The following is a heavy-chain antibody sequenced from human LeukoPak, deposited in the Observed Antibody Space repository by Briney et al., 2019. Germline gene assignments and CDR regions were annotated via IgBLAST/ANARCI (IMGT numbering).Heavy chain of an antibody. CDR3: ARDRYLELATENFDY. V-gene: IGHV1-46*01. CDR2: INPSGGST. D-gene: IGHD1-26*01. CDR1: GYTFTSYY. J-gene: IGHJ4*02. Sequence: GASVKVSCKASGYTFTSYYMHWVRQAPGQGLEWMGIINPSGGSTSYAQKFQGRVTMTRDTSTSTVYMELSSLRSEDTVVYYCARDRYLELATENFDYWGQGTLVTVSS.